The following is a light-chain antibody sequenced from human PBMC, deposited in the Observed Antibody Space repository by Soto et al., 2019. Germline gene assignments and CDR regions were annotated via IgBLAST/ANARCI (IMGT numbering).Light chain of an antibody. CDR2: DAS. CDR1: QSISSW. CDR3: QQYNTDPFT. J-gene: IGKJ3*01. Sequence: DIQMTQSPSTLSASVGDRVTITCRASQSISSWLAWYQQKPGKAPKLLIYDASNLESGVPSRFSGSGSGTEFTLTISSLQPDDFGTFYCQQYNTDPFTFGPGTKVDIK. V-gene: IGKV1-5*01.